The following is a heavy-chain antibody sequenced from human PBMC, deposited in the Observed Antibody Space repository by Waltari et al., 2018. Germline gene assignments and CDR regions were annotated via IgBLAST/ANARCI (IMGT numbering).Heavy chain of an antibody. Sequence: QVQLVESGGGVVQPGRSLRLSCAASGFTFSSYGMHWVRQAPGKGLEWVAVIWYEGSNKYYADSVKGRFTISRDNSKNTLYLQMNSLRAEDTAVYYCARTAVAVTPQNNWFDPWGQGTLVTVSS. CDR3: ARTAVAVTPQNNWFDP. CDR2: IWYEGSNK. V-gene: IGHV3-33*01. D-gene: IGHD2-21*02. J-gene: IGHJ5*02. CDR1: GFTFSSYG.